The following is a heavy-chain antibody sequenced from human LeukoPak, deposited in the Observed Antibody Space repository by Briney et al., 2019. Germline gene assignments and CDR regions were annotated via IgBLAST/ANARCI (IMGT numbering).Heavy chain of an antibody. Sequence: GGSLRLSCAVSGFSFRTYAMSWVRQAPGKGLEWVSAISGSGGSTYYADSVKGRFTISRDNSNNTLYLQMNSLRAEDTAVYHCARDADSGTYTNYWGQGTLVTVSS. D-gene: IGHD3-10*01. CDR2: ISGSGGST. J-gene: IGHJ4*02. V-gene: IGHV3-23*01. CDR3: ARDADSGTYTNY. CDR1: GFSFRTYA.